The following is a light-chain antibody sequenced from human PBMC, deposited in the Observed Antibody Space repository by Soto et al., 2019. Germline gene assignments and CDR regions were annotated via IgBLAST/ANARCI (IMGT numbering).Light chain of an antibody. CDR1: NKEGGGYNY. V-gene: IGLV2-14*04. Sequence: NNKEGGGYNYVSWYQQHPGKAPKLMIYDVSNRPSGVSNRFSGSKSGNTASLTISGLQAEDKAEYYCTSYTRTSSTTYVFGTGTKVTVL. CDR2: DVS. CDR3: TSYTRTSSTTYV. J-gene: IGLJ1*01.